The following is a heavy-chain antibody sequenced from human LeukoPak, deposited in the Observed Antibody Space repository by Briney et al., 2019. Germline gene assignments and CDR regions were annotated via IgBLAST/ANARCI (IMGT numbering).Heavy chain of an antibody. D-gene: IGHD5-18*01. CDR2: INHSGST. V-gene: IGHV4-34*01. CDR1: GGSFSGYY. J-gene: IGHJ4*02. Sequence: PSETLSLTCAVYGGSFSGYYWSWIRQPPGKGLEWIGEINHSGSTNYNPSLKSRVTISVDTSKNQFSLKLSSVTAADTAVYYCARRPRIQLWSTRGGYYFDYWGQGTLVTVSS. CDR3: ARRPRIQLWSTRGGYYFDY.